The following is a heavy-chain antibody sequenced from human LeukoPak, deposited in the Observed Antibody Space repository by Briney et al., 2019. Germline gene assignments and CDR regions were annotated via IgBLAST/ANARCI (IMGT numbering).Heavy chain of an antibody. V-gene: IGHV4-59*05. CDR1: GGSISSYY. Sequence: PSETLSLTCTVSGGSISSYYWSWIRQPAGKGLEWIGSIYYSGSTYYNPSLKSRVTISVDASKNQFSLKLSSVTAADTAVYYCARRALGAADYWGQGTLVTVSS. D-gene: IGHD1-26*01. CDR2: IYYSGST. CDR3: ARRALGAADY. J-gene: IGHJ4*02.